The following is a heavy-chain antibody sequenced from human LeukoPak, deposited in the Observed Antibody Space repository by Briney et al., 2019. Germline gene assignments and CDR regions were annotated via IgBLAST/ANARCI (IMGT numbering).Heavy chain of an antibody. V-gene: IGHV3-30-3*01. CDR1: GFTFSSYA. CDR3: ARDEVRYCSSTSCPNFDY. Sequence: GRSLRLSCAASGFTFSSYAMRWVRQAPGKGLEWVAVISYDGSNKYYADSVKGRLTISRDNSKNTLYLQMNSLRAEDTAVYYCARDEVRYCSSTSCPNFDYWGQGTLVTVSS. CDR2: ISYDGSNK. D-gene: IGHD2-2*01. J-gene: IGHJ4*02.